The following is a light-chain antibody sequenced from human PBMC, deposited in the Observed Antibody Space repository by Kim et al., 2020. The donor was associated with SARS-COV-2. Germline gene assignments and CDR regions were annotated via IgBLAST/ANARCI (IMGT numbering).Light chain of an antibody. CDR2: QDS. J-gene: IGLJ3*02. V-gene: IGLV3-1*01. CDR1: KLGDKY. Sequence: SYELTQPPSVSVSPGQTASITCYGDKLGDKYACWYQQKPGQSPVLVIYQDSKRPSGIPERFSGSNSGNTATLTISGTQAMDEADYYCQAWDSSTGVFGGGTKLIFL. CDR3: QAWDSSTGV.